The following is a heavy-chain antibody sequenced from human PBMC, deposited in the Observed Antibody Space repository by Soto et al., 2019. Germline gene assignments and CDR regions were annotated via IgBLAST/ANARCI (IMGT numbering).Heavy chain of an antibody. D-gene: IGHD7-27*01. Sequence: GGSLRLSCAASGFTFSSYSMNWVRQAPGKGLEWVSYISGSSSTIYYADSVKGRFTIARDNAKNSLYLKMNNLRAEDAAVYYCAIYPRNWGSERYAFDIWGQGTMVTVSS. CDR1: GFTFSSYS. J-gene: IGHJ3*02. CDR3: AIYPRNWGSERYAFDI. CDR2: ISGSSSTI. V-gene: IGHV3-48*04.